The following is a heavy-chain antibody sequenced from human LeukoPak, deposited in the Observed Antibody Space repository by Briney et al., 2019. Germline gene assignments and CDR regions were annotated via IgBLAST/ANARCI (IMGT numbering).Heavy chain of an antibody. CDR1: GGSISSYY. D-gene: IGHD5-24*01. Sequence: PSETLSLTCSVSGGSISSYYWSWIRQSPENGLEWIGYIYNSGNTNYNLFLKSRVTISADTSKNQFSLKLTSVTAADMAVYYCARYRGTYGYYFDYWGQGKLVIVSS. J-gene: IGHJ4*02. CDR2: IYNSGNT. CDR3: ARYRGTYGYYFDY. V-gene: IGHV4-59*01.